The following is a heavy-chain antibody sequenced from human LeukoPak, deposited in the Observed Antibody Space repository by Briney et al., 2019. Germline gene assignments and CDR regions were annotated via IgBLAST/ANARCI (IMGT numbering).Heavy chain of an antibody. D-gene: IGHD4-23*01. CDR2: IYHSGST. V-gene: IGHV4-30-2*01. CDR3: ARDSGNSGFFAY. Sequence: PSETLSLTCAVSGGSISSGGYSWSWIRQPPGKGLEWIGYIYHSGSTYYNPSLKSRVTISVDRSKNQFSLKLSSVTAADTAVYHCARDSGNSGFFAYWGQGTLVTVSS. J-gene: IGHJ4*02. CDR1: GGSISSGGYS.